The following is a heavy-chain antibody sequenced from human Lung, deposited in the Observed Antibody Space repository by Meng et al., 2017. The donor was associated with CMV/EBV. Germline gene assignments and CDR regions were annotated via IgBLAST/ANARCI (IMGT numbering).Heavy chain of an antibody. CDR1: GFIFSDYY. J-gene: IGHJ5*02. CDR2: ISSSGSIK. V-gene: IGHV3-11*04. Sequence: GGSXRLXCAASGFIFSDYYMTWIRQAPGKGLEWVAYISSSGSIKKYADSVEGRFTISRDNAKKSLYLQMNSLGAEDTAFYYCARDFSAVHNWFDAWGRGTXVT. D-gene: IGHD1-26*01. CDR3: ARDFSAVHNWFDA.